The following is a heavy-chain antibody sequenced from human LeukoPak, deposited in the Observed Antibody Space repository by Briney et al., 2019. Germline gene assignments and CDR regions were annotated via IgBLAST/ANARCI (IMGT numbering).Heavy chain of an antibody. Sequence: GGSLRLSCAASGFTFSSYGMHWVRQAPGKGLEWVAVISYDGSNKYYADSVKGRFTISRDNSKNTLYLQMNSLRAEDTAVYYCAKDRARDNWNDWLYYYYGIDVWGQGTTVTVSS. CDR2: ISYDGSNK. D-gene: IGHD1-1*01. V-gene: IGHV3-30*18. CDR3: AKDRARDNWNDWLYYYYGIDV. CDR1: GFTFSSYG. J-gene: IGHJ6*02.